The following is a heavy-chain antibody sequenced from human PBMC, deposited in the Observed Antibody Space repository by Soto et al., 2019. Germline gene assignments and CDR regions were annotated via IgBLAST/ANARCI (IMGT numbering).Heavy chain of an antibody. D-gene: IGHD3-3*01. CDR2: ISWNSGSI. CDR1: GFTFDDYA. Sequence: EVQLVESGGGLVQPGRSLRLSCAASGFTFDDYAMHWVRQVPGKGLEWVSGISWNSGSIGYADSVKGRFTISRDNAKNSLYLQMNSLRAEDTALYYCAKSSFGIFGVAGGFDPWGQGTLVTVSS. J-gene: IGHJ5*02. CDR3: AKSSFGIFGVAGGFDP. V-gene: IGHV3-9*01.